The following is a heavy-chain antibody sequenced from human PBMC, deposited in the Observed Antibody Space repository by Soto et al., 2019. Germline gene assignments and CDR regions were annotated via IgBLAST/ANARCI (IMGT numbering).Heavy chain of an antibody. CDR1: GGSISSSHW. CDR3: VRDADETAIVPAPWLV. Sequence: QAHLQESGPGLVNPSGTLTLTCAVSGGSISSSHWWGWVRQAPGKGLEWIGEIYHSGSTNYNPSLKSRITMSVDKSKNQFSVNLSSVTAADTAVYYCVRDADETAIVPAPWLVWGRGTMVTVSS. J-gene: IGHJ6*02. D-gene: IGHD2-21*02. CDR2: IYHSGST. V-gene: IGHV4-4*02.